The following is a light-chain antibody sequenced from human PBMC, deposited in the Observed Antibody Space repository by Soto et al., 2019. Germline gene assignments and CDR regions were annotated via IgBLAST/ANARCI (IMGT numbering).Light chain of an antibody. CDR3: QTWGTGIRGV. CDR2: LNSDGSH. CDR1: SGHSSYA. V-gene: IGLV4-69*01. J-gene: IGLJ3*02. Sequence: QPVLTQSPSASASLGASVKLTCTLSSGHSSYAIAWHQQQPEKGPRYLMKLNSDGSHSKGDGIPDRFSGSSSGAERYLTISSLQSEDAADYYCQTWGTGIRGVFGGGTKVTVL.